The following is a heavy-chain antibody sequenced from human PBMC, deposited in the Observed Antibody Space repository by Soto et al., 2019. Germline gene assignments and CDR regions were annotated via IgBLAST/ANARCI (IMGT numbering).Heavy chain of an antibody. D-gene: IGHD2-15*01. CDR3: ARSRGVAATRWFDP. J-gene: IGHJ5*02. CDR2: INHSGST. Sequence: PSETLSLTCAVYGGSFRGYYWSWIRQPPGKGLEWIGEINHSGSTNYNPSLKSRVTISVDTSKNQFSLKLSSVTAADTAVYYCARSRGVAATRWFDPWGQGTLVTVPS. CDR1: GGSFRGYY. V-gene: IGHV4-34*01.